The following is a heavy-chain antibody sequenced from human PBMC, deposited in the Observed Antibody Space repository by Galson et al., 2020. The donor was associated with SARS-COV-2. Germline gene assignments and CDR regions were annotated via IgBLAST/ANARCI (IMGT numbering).Heavy chain of an antibody. Sequence: GGSLRLSCAASGFTFSSYAMHWVRQAPGKGLEWVAVISYDGSNKYYADSVKGRFTISRDNSKSTLYLQMNSLRAEDTAVYYCARALGGCYDAGAFDYWGQGTLVTVSS. D-gene: IGHD1-26*01. CDR3: ARALGGCYDAGAFDY. CDR1: GFTFSSYA. V-gene: IGHV3-30*04. J-gene: IGHJ4*02. CDR2: ISYDGSNK.